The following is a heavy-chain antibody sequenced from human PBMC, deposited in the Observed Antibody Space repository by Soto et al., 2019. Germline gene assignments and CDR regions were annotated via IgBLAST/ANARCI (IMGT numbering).Heavy chain of an antibody. V-gene: IGHV3-7*01. CDR3: ARDGYYDYLWGSYRYPYYFDY. D-gene: IGHD3-16*02. CDR2: IKQEGSEK. Sequence: EVQLVESGGGLVQPGGSLRLSCAASGFTFSSYWMSWVRQAPGKGLEWVANIKQEGSEKYYVDSVKGRFTISRDNAKNSLYLQMNSLRAEDTAVYYCARDGYYDYLWGSYRYPYYFDYWGQGTLVTVSS. CDR1: GFTFSSYW. J-gene: IGHJ4*02.